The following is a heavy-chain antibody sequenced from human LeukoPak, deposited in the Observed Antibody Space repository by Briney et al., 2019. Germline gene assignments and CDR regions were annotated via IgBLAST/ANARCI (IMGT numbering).Heavy chain of an antibody. Sequence: GGSLRLSCAVSGFTFSSYAMNWVRQAPGKGLEWVSAITGSGGSTYYADSVKGRFTISRDNSKNTLYLQMNSLRAEDTAVYYCAKASAMIVVVSKHFDYWGQGTLVTVSS. CDR3: AKASAMIVVVSKHFDY. J-gene: IGHJ4*02. CDR2: ITGSGGST. D-gene: IGHD3-22*01. CDR1: GFTFSSYA. V-gene: IGHV3-23*01.